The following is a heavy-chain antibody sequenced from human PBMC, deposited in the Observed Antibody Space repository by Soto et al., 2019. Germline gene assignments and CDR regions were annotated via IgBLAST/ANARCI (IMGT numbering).Heavy chain of an antibody. D-gene: IGHD2-15*01. CDR1: GGTFSSYA. CDR2: IIPIFGTA. V-gene: IGHV1-69*06. CDR3: GRDPAVSGDCRGGSCYSFPLYGMEV. Sequence: ASVKVSCKASGGTFSSYAISWVRQAPGQGLELLGGIIPIFGTANYAQNFQVRVTITGKKPTSTPNMELGGLRSEDPAVYYWGRDPAVSGDCRGGSCYSFPLYGMEVGGQGTPVTVSS. J-gene: IGHJ6*02.